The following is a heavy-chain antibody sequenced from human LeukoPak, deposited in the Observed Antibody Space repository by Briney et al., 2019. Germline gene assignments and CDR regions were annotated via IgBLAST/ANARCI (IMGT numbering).Heavy chain of an antibody. CDR2: IYYSGST. CDR1: GGSISSGGYY. V-gene: IGHV4-31*03. J-gene: IGHJ3*02. Sequence: SETLSLTCTVSGGSISSGGYYWSWIRQHPGKGLEWIGYIYYSGSTYYNPSLKSRVTISVDTSKNQFSLKLSSVTAADTAVYYCARDRLRDAFDIWGQRTMVTVSS. CDR3: ARDRLRDAFDI. D-gene: IGHD5-12*01.